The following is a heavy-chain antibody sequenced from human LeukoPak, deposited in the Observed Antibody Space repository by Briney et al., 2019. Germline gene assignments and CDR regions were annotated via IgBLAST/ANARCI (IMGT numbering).Heavy chain of an antibody. Sequence: PGGSLRLSCAASGFTFSSFAMTWVRKAQGKGLGWVSAISGSGGSTYYADSVKGRFTISRDNSKNTLYLQMNSLRAEDTAVYYCAKVAGTFFIAAAGTDYWGQGTLVTVSS. CDR1: GFTFSSFA. J-gene: IGHJ4*02. CDR2: ISGSGGST. CDR3: AKVAGTFFIAAAGTDY. D-gene: IGHD6-13*01. V-gene: IGHV3-23*01.